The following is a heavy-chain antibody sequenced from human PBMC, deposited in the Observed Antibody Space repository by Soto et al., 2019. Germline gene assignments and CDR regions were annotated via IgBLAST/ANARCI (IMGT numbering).Heavy chain of an antibody. D-gene: IGHD6-6*01. V-gene: IGHV3-72*01. CDR2: TRNKANSYTT. CDR3: ARAEYSSSSPLDY. Sequence: GGSLRLSCAASGFTFSDHYMDWVRQAPGKGLEWVGRTRNKANSYTTEYAASVKGRFTISRDDSKNSLYLQMNSLKTEDTAVYYCARAEYSSSSPLDYWGQGTLVTVSS. J-gene: IGHJ4*02. CDR1: GFTFSDHY.